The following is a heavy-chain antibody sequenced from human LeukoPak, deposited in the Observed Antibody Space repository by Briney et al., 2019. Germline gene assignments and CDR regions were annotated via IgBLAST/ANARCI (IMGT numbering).Heavy chain of an antibody. V-gene: IGHV1-2*02. Sequence: ASVKVSCKASGYTFTGYYMHWVRQAPGQGLEWMGWINPNSGGTSYAQKFQGRVTMTRDTSTSTAYMELSGLRSDDTAVYYCARSFGSGVGCLDYWGQGTLVTVSS. CDR2: INPNSGGT. CDR1: GYTFTGYY. CDR3: ARSFGSGVGCLDY. D-gene: IGHD2-15*01. J-gene: IGHJ4*02.